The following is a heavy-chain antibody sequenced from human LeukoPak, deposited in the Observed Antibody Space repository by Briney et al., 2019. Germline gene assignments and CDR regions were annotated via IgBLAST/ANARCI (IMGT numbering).Heavy chain of an antibody. CDR2: IYYSGST. V-gene: IGHV4-39*01. CDR3: ARHRDPKNILEWLSSFDY. CDR1: GGSISSSSYY. Sequence: KTSETLSLTCTVSGGSISSSSYYWGWIRQPPGKGREWIGSIYYSGSTYYNPSLKSRVTISVDTSKNQFSLKLSSVTAADTAVYYCARHRDPKNILEWLSSFDYWGQGTLVTVSS. J-gene: IGHJ4*02. D-gene: IGHD3-3*01.